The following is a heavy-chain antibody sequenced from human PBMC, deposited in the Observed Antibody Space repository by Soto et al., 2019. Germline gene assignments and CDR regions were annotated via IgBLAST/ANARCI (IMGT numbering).Heavy chain of an antibody. CDR3: AREPPDGYRFDY. D-gene: IGHD5-18*01. CDR1: EFTFTSYT. Sequence: ASVKVSCKASEFTFTSYTIHWMRQAPGQGLEWIGIIRPAYGNTEYAQAFQGRVSINRDTATSTIYMELSSLKSEDTVVFYCAREPPDGYRFDYWGQGAQVTVS. CDR2: IRPAYGNT. J-gene: IGHJ4*02. V-gene: IGHV1-46*03.